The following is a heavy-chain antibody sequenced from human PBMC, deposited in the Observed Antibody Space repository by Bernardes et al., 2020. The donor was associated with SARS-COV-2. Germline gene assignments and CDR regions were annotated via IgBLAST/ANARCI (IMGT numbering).Heavy chain of an antibody. CDR1: GFLFNEFA. CDR2: ISWNSNTR. CDR3: AKEGISPAGVPIIDY. D-gene: IGHD6-13*01. V-gene: IGHV3-9*01. J-gene: IGHJ4*02. Sequence: LFLSCVASGFLFNEFAMHWVRLVPGPGLAWVSGISWNSNTRGYVDSVKGRFTISRDNAERSLYLQMNSLRAEDTALYYCAKEGISPAGVPIIDYWGQGTLVTVSS.